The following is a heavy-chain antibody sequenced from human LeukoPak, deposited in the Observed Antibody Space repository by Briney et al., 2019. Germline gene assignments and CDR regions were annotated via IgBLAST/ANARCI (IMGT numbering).Heavy chain of an antibody. CDR1: GFTFSSYA. D-gene: IGHD3-10*01. J-gene: IGHJ6*02. V-gene: IGHV3-23*01. CDR3: ANGGMVRGVIIPPTGHYYYYGMDV. CDR2: ISGSGGST. Sequence: PGGSLRLSCAASGFTFSSYAMSWVRQAPGKGLEWVSAISGSGGSTYYADSVKGRFTISRDNSKNTLYLQMNSLRAEDTAVYYCANGGMVRGVIIPPTGHYYYYGMDVWGQGTTVTVSS.